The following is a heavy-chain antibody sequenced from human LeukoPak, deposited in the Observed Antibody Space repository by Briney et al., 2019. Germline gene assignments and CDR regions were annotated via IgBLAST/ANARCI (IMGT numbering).Heavy chain of an antibody. CDR2: ISYDGSNK. J-gene: IGHJ4*02. V-gene: IGHV3-30-3*01. Sequence: GGSLRLSCAASGFTFSSYAMHWVRQAPGKGLEWVAVISYDGSNKYYADSVKGRFTISRDNSKNTLYLQMNSLRAEDTAVYYCAERTMRWGQGTLVTVPS. CDR1: GFTFSSYA. CDR3: AERTMR. D-gene: IGHD3-22*01.